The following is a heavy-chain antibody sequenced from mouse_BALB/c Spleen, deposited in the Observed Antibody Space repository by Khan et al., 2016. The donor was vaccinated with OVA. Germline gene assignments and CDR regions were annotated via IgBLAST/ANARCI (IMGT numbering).Heavy chain of an antibody. D-gene: IGHD1-1*01. V-gene: IGHV5-17*02. Sequence: EVELVESGGGLVQPGGSRKLSCVASGFTFSSFGMHWVRQAPEKGLEWVAYISGDSSTIYYTDTVKGRFTISRDNPKNNLFLQMTSLSSEDMAMYYCARSYFYGYYFDQWGQGTTLTVSS. J-gene: IGHJ2*01. CDR3: ARSYFYGYYFDQ. CDR1: GFTFSSFG. CDR2: ISGDSSTI.